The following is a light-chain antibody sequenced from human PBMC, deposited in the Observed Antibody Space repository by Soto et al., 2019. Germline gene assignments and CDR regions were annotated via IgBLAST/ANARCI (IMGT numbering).Light chain of an antibody. J-gene: IGKJ1*01. CDR2: STS. CDR3: QQYNDYSTWT. Sequence: GDRVTITCRASQGIGNDLGWYQQKPGKAPKRLIYSTSSLQSGVPSRFSGSGSGTEFTLTISSLQPDDFATYYCQQYNDYSTWTFGQGTKVDIK. V-gene: IGKV1-17*01. CDR1: QGIGND.